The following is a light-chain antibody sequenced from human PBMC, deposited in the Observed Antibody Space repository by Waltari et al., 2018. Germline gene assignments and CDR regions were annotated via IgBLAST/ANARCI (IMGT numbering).Light chain of an antibody. CDR1: QNVIRW. J-gene: IGKJ2*01. CDR2: KAS. CDR3: HQYSGYAYT. V-gene: IGKV1-5*03. Sequence: DIQITQSPSTLSASVGDRVIITCRASQNVIRWLAWFQQKQEKAPKVLIYKASNVENGVPSRFSGDGSRTEFTHTIISLQPDDFATYYCHQYSGYAYTFGQGTKLDI.